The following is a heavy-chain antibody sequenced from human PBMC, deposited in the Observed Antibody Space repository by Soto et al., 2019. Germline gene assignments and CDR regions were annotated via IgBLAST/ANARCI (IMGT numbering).Heavy chain of an antibody. CDR1: GFSLTTNGMC. Sequence: SGPTLVNPTQTLTLTCTFSGFSLTTNGMCLSWIRQPPGKALEWLALIDWDDNTYYSTSLNNRLTLSKDTSKNQVVLLVRHMGPVDTATYYCARIPCGNYYTENFFDPWGQGIPVT. V-gene: IGHV2-70*01. CDR3: ARIPCGNYYTENFFDP. D-gene: IGHD3-22*01. J-gene: IGHJ5*02. CDR2: IDWDDNT.